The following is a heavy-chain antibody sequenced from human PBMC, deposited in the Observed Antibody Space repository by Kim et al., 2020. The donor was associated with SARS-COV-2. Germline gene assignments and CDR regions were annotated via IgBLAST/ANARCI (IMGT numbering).Heavy chain of an antibody. V-gene: IGHV3-23*01. Sequence: KGRFTISRDNSKNTLYLQMNSLRAEDTAVYYCANVVAVAGKDLLGSFDIWGQGTMVTVSS. D-gene: IGHD6-19*01. CDR3: ANVVAVAGKDLLGSFDI. J-gene: IGHJ3*02.